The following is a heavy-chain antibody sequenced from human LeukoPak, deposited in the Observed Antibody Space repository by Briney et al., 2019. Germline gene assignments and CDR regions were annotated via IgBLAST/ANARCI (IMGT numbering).Heavy chain of an antibody. D-gene: IGHD2-15*01. CDR1: GGSLSSYY. Sequence: SETLSLTCAVSGGSLSSYYWTWIRQPPGKGLEWIGEINHSGSTNYNPPLKSRVTISVDTSKNQFSLKLSSVTAADTAVYYCARDIRYCSGGSCYSNNWFDPWGQGTLVTVSS. J-gene: IGHJ5*02. CDR2: INHSGST. V-gene: IGHV4-34*01. CDR3: ARDIRYCSGGSCYSNNWFDP.